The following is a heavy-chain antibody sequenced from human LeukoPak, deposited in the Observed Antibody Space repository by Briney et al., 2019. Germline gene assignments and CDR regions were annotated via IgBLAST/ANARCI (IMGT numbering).Heavy chain of an antibody. J-gene: IGHJ5*02. CDR3: ARDRGYCSSTSSYPHWFDP. D-gene: IGHD2-2*01. CDR2: ISSSSSYT. Sequence: PGGSLRLSCAASGFTFSDYYMSWIRQAPGKGLEWVSYISSSSSYTNYADSVKGRFTISRDNAKNSLYLQMNSLRAEDTAVYYCARDRGYCSSTSSYPHWFDPWGQGTLVTVSS. CDR1: GFTFSDYY. V-gene: IGHV3-11*06.